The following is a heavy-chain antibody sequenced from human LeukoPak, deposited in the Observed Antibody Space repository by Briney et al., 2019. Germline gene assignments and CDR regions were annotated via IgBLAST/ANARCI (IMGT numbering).Heavy chain of an antibody. J-gene: IGHJ4*02. Sequence: GGSLRLSCAASGFTFSSYWMHWVRQAPGKGLGWVSRINSDGSSTSYADSVKGRFTISRDNAKNTLYLQMNSLRAEDTAVYYCARDLVAVAGTVYWGQGALVTVSS. CDR1: GFTFSSYW. V-gene: IGHV3-74*01. CDR3: ARDLVAVAGTVY. D-gene: IGHD6-19*01. CDR2: INSDGSST.